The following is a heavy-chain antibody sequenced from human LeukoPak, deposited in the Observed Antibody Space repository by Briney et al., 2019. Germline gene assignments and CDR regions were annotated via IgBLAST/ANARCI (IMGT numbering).Heavy chain of an antibody. CDR2: IYHSGST. Sequence: SETLSLTCAVSGYSISSGYYWGWIRQPPGKGLEWVGSIYHSGSTYYNPSLKSRVTISVDTSKNQFSLKLSSVTAADTAVYYCARLLDYYDSSGYYYFDYWGQGTLVTVSS. J-gene: IGHJ4*02. CDR1: GYSISSGYY. D-gene: IGHD3-22*01. CDR3: ARLLDYYDSSGYYYFDY. V-gene: IGHV4-38-2*01.